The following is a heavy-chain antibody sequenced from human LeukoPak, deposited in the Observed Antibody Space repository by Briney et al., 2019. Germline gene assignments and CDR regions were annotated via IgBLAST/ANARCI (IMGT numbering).Heavy chain of an antibody. CDR2: IIPILGIA. V-gene: IGHV1-69*04. CDR1: GGTFSSYA. CDR3: ARDRGGSITIFGVVNSYYYGMDV. J-gene: IGHJ6*02. D-gene: IGHD3-3*01. Sequence: SVKVSCKASGGTFSSYAISWVRQAPGQGLEWMGRIIPILGIANYAQKFQGRVTITADKSTSTAYMELSSLRSEDTAVYYCARDRGGSITIFGVVNSYYYGMDVWGQGTTVTVPS.